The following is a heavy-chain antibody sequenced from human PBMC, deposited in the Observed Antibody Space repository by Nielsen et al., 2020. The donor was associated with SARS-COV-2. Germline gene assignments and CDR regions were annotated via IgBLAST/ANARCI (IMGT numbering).Heavy chain of an antibody. CDR3: ASASTTVIKSAWVY. J-gene: IGHJ4*02. V-gene: IGHV4-59*08. D-gene: IGHD4-23*01. Sequence: SETLSLTCTVSGGSISSYYWSWIRQPPGKGLEWIGYIYYSGSTNYNPSLKSRVTISVDTSKNQFSLKLTSVTAADTAVYYCASASTTVIKSAWVYWDQGTLVTVSS. CDR2: IYYSGST. CDR1: GGSISSYY.